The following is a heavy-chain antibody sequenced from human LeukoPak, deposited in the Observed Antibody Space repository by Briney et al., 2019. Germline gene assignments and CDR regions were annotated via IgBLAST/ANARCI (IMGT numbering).Heavy chain of an antibody. CDR1: GFTFSTYW. D-gene: IGHD3-22*01. V-gene: IGHV3-74*01. CDR2: ISSDGSST. Sequence: GGSLRLSCAASGFTFSTYWMHWVRQTPGKGLVWVSRISSDGSSTSYADSVKGRFTISRDNAKNTLYLQMNSLRAEDTAVYCCAREDYYSSSGYLIDYWGQGTLVTVSS. CDR3: AREDYYSSSGYLIDY. J-gene: IGHJ4*02.